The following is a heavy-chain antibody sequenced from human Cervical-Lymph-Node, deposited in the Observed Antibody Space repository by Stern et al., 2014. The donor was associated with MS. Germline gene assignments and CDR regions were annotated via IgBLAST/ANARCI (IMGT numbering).Heavy chain of an antibody. CDR2: IVVGSGNT. Sequence: QLVQSGPEVRKPGTSVKVSCTASGFTFNNSAVQWVRQARGQSIEWIGWIVVGSGNTIYAQQFQERVTISRDMSTNTSYMALSSLRSEDTAVYYCATGILGATPLFAHWGQGSLVTVSS. J-gene: IGHJ4*02. CDR1: GFTFNNSA. D-gene: IGHD1-26*01. V-gene: IGHV1-58*01. CDR3: ATGILGATPLFAH.